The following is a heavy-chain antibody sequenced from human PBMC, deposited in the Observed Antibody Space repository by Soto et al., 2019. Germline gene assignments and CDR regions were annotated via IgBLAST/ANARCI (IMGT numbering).Heavy chain of an antibody. Sequence: QVQLQESGPGLVKPSETLSLTCTVSGGSITSSSYFWAWIRQPPGKRLEWIGDVSYTGSTQYNPSLHSRATISADTSQHQFSLRLSSVTVADTAIYFCATPKKGNFASDTTLFDYWGQGTLVTVSS. CDR3: ATPKKGNFASDTTLFDY. V-gene: IGHV4-39*01. D-gene: IGHD3-9*01. J-gene: IGHJ4*01. CDR2: VSYTGST. CDR1: GGSITSSSYF.